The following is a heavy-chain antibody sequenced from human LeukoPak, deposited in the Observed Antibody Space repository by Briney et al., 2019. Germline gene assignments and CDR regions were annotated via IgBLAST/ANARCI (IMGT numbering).Heavy chain of an antibody. V-gene: IGHV3-30*02. Sequence: GGSLRLSCSASGFTFSSYAMSWVRQAPGKGLEWVAFIGYDGSNKYYADSVKGRFTISRDNSKNTLYLQMNSLRAEDTAVYYCARDKFWSAWGSCFDPWGQGTLVTVSS. CDR3: ARDKFWSAWGSCFDP. J-gene: IGHJ5*02. D-gene: IGHD3-3*01. CDR1: GFTFSSYA. CDR2: IGYDGSNK.